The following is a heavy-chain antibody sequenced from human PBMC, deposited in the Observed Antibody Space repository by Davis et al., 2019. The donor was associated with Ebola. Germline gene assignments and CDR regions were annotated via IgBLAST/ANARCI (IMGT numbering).Heavy chain of an antibody. CDR1: GYSFTSYW. D-gene: IGHD3-3*01. CDR3: ARTAFWSGYPYYFDY. Sequence: GESLKISCKGSGYSFTSYWIGWVRQMPGKGLEWMGIIYPGDSDTRYSPSFQGQVTISADKSISTAYLQWSSLKASDTAMYYCARTAFWSGYPYYFDYWGQGTLATVSS. V-gene: IGHV5-51*01. CDR2: IYPGDSDT. J-gene: IGHJ4*02.